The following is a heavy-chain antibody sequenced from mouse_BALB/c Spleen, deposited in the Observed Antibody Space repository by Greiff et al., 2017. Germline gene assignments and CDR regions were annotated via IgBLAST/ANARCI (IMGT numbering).Heavy chain of an antibody. D-gene: IGHD2-2*01. Sequence: QVQLQQSGPELVKPGASVKISCKASGYAFSSSWMNWVKQRPGQGLEWIGRIYPGDGDTNYNGKFKGKATLTADKSSSTAYMQLSSLTSVDSAVYYCARGGYPAWFAYWGQGTLVTVSA. V-gene: IGHV1-82*01. CDR1: GYAFSSSW. CDR3: ARGGYPAWFAY. CDR2: IYPGDGDT. J-gene: IGHJ3*01.